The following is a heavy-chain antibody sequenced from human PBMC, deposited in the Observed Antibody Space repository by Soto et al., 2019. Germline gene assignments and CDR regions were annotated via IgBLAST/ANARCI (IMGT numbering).Heavy chain of an antibody. J-gene: IGHJ3*02. V-gene: IGHV4-39*01. CDR3: VRFYGNAFDI. CDR1: GGSLTSSSFY. Sequence: PSETLSLTCIVSGGSLTSSSFYWGWIRQPPGKGLSWIGNIYYSGTTDYNPSLKSRVSVSTDTSRNQLSLTLSSVTAADTAVYYCVRFYGNAFDIRGPGTLVTVSS. CDR2: IYYSGTT. D-gene: IGHD3-10*01.